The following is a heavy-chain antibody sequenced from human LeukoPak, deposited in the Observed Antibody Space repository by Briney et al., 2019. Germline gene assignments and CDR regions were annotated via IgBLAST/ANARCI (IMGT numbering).Heavy chain of an antibody. CDR1: GYTFTSYG. Sequence: ASVKVSCKASGYTFTSYGISWVRQAPGQGLEWMGWINTNTGNPTYAQGFTGRFVFSLDTSVSTAYLQISSLKAEDTAVYYCARRSQSARRYYYYMDVWGKGTTVTVSS. CDR3: ARRSQSARRYYYYMDV. J-gene: IGHJ6*03. CDR2: INTNTGNP. D-gene: IGHD6-6*01. V-gene: IGHV7-4-1*02.